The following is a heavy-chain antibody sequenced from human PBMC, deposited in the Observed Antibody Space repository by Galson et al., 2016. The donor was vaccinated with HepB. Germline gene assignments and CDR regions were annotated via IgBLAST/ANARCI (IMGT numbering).Heavy chain of an antibody. V-gene: IGHV3-7*01. CDR3: VRDKKRRYFDWLGLGMDV. J-gene: IGHJ6*02. CDR2: IKQDGSEK. CDR1: GFSFSSYW. Sequence: SLRLSCAASGFSFSSYWMSWVRQAPGKGLEWVANIKQDGSEKYYVDSVKGRFTISRDNAKNSLCLQMNSLRAEDTAVYYCVRDKKRRYFDWLGLGMDVWGPGTTVTVSS. D-gene: IGHD3-9*01.